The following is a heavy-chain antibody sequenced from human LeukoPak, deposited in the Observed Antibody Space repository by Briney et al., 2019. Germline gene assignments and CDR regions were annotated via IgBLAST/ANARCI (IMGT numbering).Heavy chain of an antibody. Sequence: GGSLRLSCAASGFTFSSYAMHWVRQAPGKGLEWVAVISYDGSNKYYADSVKGRFTISRDNSKNTLYLQMNSLRAEDTAVYYCARDFSTLGYWTNGVCFYFDYWGQGTLVTVSS. CDR2: ISYDGSNK. D-gene: IGHD2-8*01. CDR1: GFTFSSYA. V-gene: IGHV3-30*01. J-gene: IGHJ4*02. CDR3: ARDFSTLGYWTNGVCFYFDY.